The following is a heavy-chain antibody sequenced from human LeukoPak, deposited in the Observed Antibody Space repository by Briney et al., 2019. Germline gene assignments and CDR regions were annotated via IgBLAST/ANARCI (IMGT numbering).Heavy chain of an antibody. V-gene: IGHV3-30*04. D-gene: IGHD3-3*01. J-gene: IGHJ4*02. CDR2: ISYDGSNK. CDR1: GFTFRNYV. Sequence: GGSLRLSCAASGFTFRNYVIHWVRQAPGKGLEWVAVISYDGSNKYYADSVKGRFTISRDNSKNTLYLQMNSLRAEDTAVYYCARETSGYYTYFDYWGQGTLVTVSS. CDR3: ARETSGYYTYFDY.